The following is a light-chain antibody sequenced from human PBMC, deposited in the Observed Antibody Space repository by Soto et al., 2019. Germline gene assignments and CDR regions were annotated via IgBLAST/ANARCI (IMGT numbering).Light chain of an antibody. V-gene: IGLV1-47*02. CDR1: NSNIGGNY. J-gene: IGLJ2*01. Sequence: QSVLTQPPSASGTPGQRVSISCSGTNSNIGGNYVYWYQHVPGKAPQHLISLNNQRPTGVPDPFSGSKSGTSASLAISGLRSEDEAHYYCAAWDDSLSGPVFGGGTKLTVL. CDR3: AAWDDSLSGPV. CDR2: LNN.